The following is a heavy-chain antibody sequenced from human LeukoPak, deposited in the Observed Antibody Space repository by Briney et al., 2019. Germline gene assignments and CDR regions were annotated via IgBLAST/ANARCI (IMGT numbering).Heavy chain of an antibody. CDR2: TSSSDPGT. V-gene: IGHV3-23*01. J-gene: IGHJ4*02. D-gene: IGHD3-10*02. CDR3: ARGTMFPYYFDY. CDR1: GFPLSSYA. Sequence: PGGSLRLSCAASGFPLSSYAMSWVRQASGKGLEWVSATSSSDPGTYYADSVRGRFTISRDNSKNTLYLQLNSLRAEDTAVYYCARGTMFPYYFDYWGQGTLVTVSS.